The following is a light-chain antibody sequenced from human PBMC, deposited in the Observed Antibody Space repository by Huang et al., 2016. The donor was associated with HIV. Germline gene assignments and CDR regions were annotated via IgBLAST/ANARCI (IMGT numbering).Light chain of an antibody. V-gene: IGKV3-20*01. CDR3: QQYGSSYT. CDR1: QSVSSSY. CDR2: GTA. J-gene: IGKJ2*01. Sequence: EIVLTQSPGTLSLSQGERATLSCRASQSVSSSYLAWYRQRPGQAPRLVIDGTANRATGIPDRFSGSWSGTDFTLTISRLEPEDFAVYYGQQYGSSYTFGQGTKLEIK.